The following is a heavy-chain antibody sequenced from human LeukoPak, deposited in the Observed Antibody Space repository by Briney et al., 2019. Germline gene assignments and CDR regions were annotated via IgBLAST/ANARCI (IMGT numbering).Heavy chain of an antibody. CDR2: IYPGDSDT. J-gene: IGHJ4*02. V-gene: IGHV5-51*01. Sequence: GGSLKISCKGSGYSFTSYWIGWVRQMPGKGLEWMGIIYPGDSDTRYSPSFQGQVTISADKSISTAYLQWGSLKASDTAMYYCARTDGYNYLFFDYWGQGTLVTVSS. CDR1: GYSFTSYW. D-gene: IGHD5-24*01. CDR3: ARTDGYNYLFFDY.